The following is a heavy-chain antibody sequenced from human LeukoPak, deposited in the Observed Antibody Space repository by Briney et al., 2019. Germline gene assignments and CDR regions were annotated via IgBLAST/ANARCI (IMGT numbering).Heavy chain of an antibody. CDR1: GGSISSYY. D-gene: IGHD2-2*01. CDR2: IYTSGST. V-gene: IGHV4-4*07. J-gene: IGHJ5*02. CDR3: ASHCSSTSCSGSWFDP. Sequence: SETLSLTCTVSGGSISSYYWNWIRQPAGKGLEWIGRIYTSGSTNYNPSLKSRVTMSVDTSKNQFSLKLSSVTAADTAVYYCASHCSSTSCSGSWFDPWGQGTLVTVSS.